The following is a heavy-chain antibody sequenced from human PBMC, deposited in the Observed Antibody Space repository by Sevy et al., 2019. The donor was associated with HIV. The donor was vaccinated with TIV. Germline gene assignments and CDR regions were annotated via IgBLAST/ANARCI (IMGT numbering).Heavy chain of an antibody. CDR2: IHYTGTT. J-gene: IGHJ5*02. V-gene: IGHV4-59*01. Sequence: SETLSLTCTVSGGSISAYHWSWIRQPPGKGLEYIGYIHYTGTTNYNPSLKSLVTISVDTSKNQFSLKLSSVTAADTALYYCTRAPPVRSGDDSLNWFDPWGQGTLVTVSS. CDR3: TRAPPVRSGDDSLNWFDP. CDR1: GGSISAYH. D-gene: IGHD5-12*01.